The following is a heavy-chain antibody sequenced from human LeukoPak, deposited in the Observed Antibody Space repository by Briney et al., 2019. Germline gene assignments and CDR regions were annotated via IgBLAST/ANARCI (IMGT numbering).Heavy chain of an antibody. J-gene: IGHJ5*02. V-gene: IGHV1-2*02. Sequence: ASVKVSCQPSGYTFTDFYLNWVRQAPGQGLEWMGWLNPYSGATINAQRFQGRVTLTWDTSIGTAYMELTRLTSDDTAVYYCATGGITHTRDPWGQGTLVTVSS. CDR1: GYTFTDFY. D-gene: IGHD1-14*01. CDR2: LNPYSGAT. CDR3: ATGGITHTRDP.